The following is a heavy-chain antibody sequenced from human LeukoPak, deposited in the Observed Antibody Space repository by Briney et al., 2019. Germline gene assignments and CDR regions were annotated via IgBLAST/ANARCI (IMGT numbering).Heavy chain of an antibody. J-gene: IGHJ3*02. CDR1: GGSISSGPFY. CDR3: AREILAVAGTYAFDI. V-gene: IGHV4-61*02. D-gene: IGHD6-19*01. Sequence: PSQTLSLTCTVSGGSISSGPFYWMWIRQAAGKGLELIGRIYTSGSTDYNPSLKSRVTISIDRSKNQISLKLSSVTAADTAVYYCAREILAVAGTYAFDIWGQGTMVTVSS. CDR2: IYTSGST.